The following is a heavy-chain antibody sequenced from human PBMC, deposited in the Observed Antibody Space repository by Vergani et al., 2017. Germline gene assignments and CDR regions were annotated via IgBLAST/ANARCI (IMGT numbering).Heavy chain of an antibody. V-gene: IGHV3-30*02. J-gene: IGHJ4*02. CDR1: GFTFNSYG. CDR3: AKEGGGYCSGGTCYPEY. D-gene: IGHD2-15*01. Sequence: QVQLVESGGGVVKPGGSLRLSCAASGFTFNSYGMHWVRQAPGKGLEWVASIRSDESRRYYGDSMEGPFTITRDNSKNKLYLQMKSLRPEDTAVYYCAKEGGGYCSGGTCYPEYWGQGTLVIVSS. CDR2: IRSDESRR.